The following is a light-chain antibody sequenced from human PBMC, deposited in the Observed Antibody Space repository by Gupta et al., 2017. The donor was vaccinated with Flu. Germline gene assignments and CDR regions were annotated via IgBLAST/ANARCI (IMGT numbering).Light chain of an antibody. Sequence: DIRLTQSQSSLSAPAGERVTITSRASQSVNRYLNWFQQRPGKAPKVLIYASSTLQSGVPSRFSGSGSGTDFTLTISGLQPEDSATYYCQQTCTRGTFGLGTRVQIK. CDR2: ASS. J-gene: IGKJ1*01. CDR1: QSVNRY. V-gene: IGKV1-39*01. CDR3: QQTCTRGT.